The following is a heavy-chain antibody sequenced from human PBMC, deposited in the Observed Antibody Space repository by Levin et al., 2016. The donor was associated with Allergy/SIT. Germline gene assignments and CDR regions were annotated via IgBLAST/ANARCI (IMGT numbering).Heavy chain of an antibody. V-gene: IGHV3-33*01. D-gene: IGHD6-13*01. CDR2: IWHDGINK. CDR1: GFTFSHYG. CDR3: VRHDPVAAAVS. J-gene: IGHJ5*02. Sequence: GGSLRLSCAASGFTFSHYGMHWVRQAPGKGLEWVAVIWHDGINKYYGDSVKGRFTVSRDYSNNTLYLQMNSLRVEDTAVYYCVRHDPVAAAVSWGQGTLVTVSS.